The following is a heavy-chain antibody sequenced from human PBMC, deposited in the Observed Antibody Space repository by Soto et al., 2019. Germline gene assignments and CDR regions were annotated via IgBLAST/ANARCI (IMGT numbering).Heavy chain of an antibody. Sequence: PGGSLRLSCAASGFTFSYYGMHWVRQAPGKGLEWVAVIWSDGSDEYYADSVKGRFTISRDNSKNTVYLQMNSLRAEDTAVYYCARIPLDGHYGMDVWGQGTTVTVSS. V-gene: IGHV3-33*01. CDR2: IWSDGSDE. CDR1: GFTFSYYG. J-gene: IGHJ6*02. CDR3: ARIPLDGHYGMDV.